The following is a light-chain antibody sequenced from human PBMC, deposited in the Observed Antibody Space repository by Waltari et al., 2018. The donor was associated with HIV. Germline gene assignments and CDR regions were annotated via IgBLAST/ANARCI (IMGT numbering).Light chain of an antibody. CDR3: QQYKARHRT. Sequence: EIVMTQSPFTLSVSLGDRATLSCRASQSVRSKLAWYQQKAGQAPRLLIYDASTRASGIPARFSGSGSETEFTLTISSLQSEDFADYYCQQYKARHRTFGQGNKVESK. CDR1: QSVRSK. J-gene: IGKJ1*01. V-gene: IGKV3-15*01. CDR2: DAS.